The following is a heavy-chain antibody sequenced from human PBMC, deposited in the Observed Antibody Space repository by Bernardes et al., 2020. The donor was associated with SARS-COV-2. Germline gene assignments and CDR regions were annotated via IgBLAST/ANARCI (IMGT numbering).Heavy chain of an antibody. V-gene: IGHV3-30*04. J-gene: IGHJ6*03. CDR3: ARAKGDIVVVPAATYYYYMDV. Sequence: GGSLRLSCAASGFTFSSYAMHWVRQAPGKGLEWVAVISYDGSNKYYADSVKGRFTISRDNSKNTLYLQMNSLRAEDTAVYYCARAKGDIVVVPAATYYYYMDVWGKGTTVTVSS. CDR2: ISYDGSNK. D-gene: IGHD2-2*01. CDR1: GFTFSSYA.